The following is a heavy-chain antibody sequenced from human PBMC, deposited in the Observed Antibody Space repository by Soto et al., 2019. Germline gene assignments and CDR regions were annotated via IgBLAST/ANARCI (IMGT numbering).Heavy chain of an antibody. CDR2: IYYSGNT. Sequence: PSETLSLTCTVSGDSISSGDYYWSWIRQPPGKGLEWIGCIYYSGNTYYNPSLKRRFSISVDTSKNQFSLQLSSVTAADTAVYYCVRHARWIIRAYWGQGSLVTVSS. D-gene: IGHD5-12*01. J-gene: IGHJ4*02. V-gene: IGHV4-30-4*01. CDR1: GDSISSGDYY. CDR3: VRHARWIIRAY.